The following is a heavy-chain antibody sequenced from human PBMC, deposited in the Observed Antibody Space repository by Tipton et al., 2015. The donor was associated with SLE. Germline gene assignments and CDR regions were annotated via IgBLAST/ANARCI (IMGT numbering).Heavy chain of an antibody. CDR2: IWFDGSNE. D-gene: IGHD1-1*01. V-gene: IGHV3-30*02. J-gene: IGHJ4*02. Sequence: SLRLSCAASGFTFSNYGMHWVRQAPGKGLEWVAIIWFDGSNEYFADSVKGRFTISRDSFKNTLYRQMNNLRTEDTAVYYCAKDRYGTSGYFESWGQGTLVTVSS. CDR3: AKDRYGTSGYFES. CDR1: GFTFSNYG.